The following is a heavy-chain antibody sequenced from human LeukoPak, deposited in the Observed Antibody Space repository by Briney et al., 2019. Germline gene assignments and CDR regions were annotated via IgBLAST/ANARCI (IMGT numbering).Heavy chain of an antibody. V-gene: IGHV3-23*01. D-gene: IGHD2-2*01. J-gene: IGHJ5*02. CDR2: ISGSGGST. CDR1: GFTFSSYG. CDR3: AKDPSWAFDP. Sequence: GGSLRLSCAASGFTFSSYGMSWVRQAPGKGLEWVSAISGSGGSTYYADSVKGRFTISRDNSKNTLYLQMNSLRAEDMAVYYCAKDPSWAFDPWGQGTLVTVSS.